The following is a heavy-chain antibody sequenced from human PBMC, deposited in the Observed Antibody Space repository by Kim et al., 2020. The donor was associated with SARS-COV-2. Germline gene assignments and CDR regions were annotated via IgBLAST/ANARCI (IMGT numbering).Heavy chain of an antibody. V-gene: IGHV3-74*01. Sequence: VKGRCTISRDNAKNTLYLQMNSLRAEDTAVYYCARSYYYGSGSSMNYFDYWGQGTLVTVSS. D-gene: IGHD3-10*01. CDR3: ARSYYYGSGSSMNYFDY. J-gene: IGHJ4*02.